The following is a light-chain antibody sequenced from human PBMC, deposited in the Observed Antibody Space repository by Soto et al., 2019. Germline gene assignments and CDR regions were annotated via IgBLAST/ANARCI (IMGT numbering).Light chain of an antibody. CDR2: GAS. Sequence: EIVLTQSPVTLSLSPGERATLSCRASESVSSSYLAWYQQKPGQAPRLLIYGASSRATGIPDRFSGSGSGTDFTLTISSLEPEDFAVYYCQQSGDSQWTFGQGTKVDIK. V-gene: IGKV3-20*01. CDR3: QQSGDSQWT. J-gene: IGKJ1*01. CDR1: ESVSSSY.